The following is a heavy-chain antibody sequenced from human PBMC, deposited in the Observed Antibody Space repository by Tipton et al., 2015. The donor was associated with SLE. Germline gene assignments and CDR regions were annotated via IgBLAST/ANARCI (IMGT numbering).Heavy chain of an antibody. J-gene: IGHJ4*02. CDR2: IHFSGTT. V-gene: IGHV4-39*07. CDR3: ARAFKYDFWSAYSGTPSLGYFDY. D-gene: IGHD3-3*01. CDR1: GGSVGISTYY. Sequence: TLSLTCTVSGGSVGISTYYWGWIRQSPGKGLEWIGSIHFSGTTYYNPSLQSRVTISVDTSKSQFSLRLNSVTAADTAVYYCARAFKYDFWSAYSGTPSLGYFDYWGQGILVTVSS.